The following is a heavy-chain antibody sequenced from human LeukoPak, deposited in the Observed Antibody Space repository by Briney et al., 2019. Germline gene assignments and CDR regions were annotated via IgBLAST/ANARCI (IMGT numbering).Heavy chain of an antibody. CDR2: INHSGST. CDR1: GGSFSGYY. Sequence: SETLSLTCAVYGGSFSGYYRSWIRQPPGKGLEWIGEINHSGSTNYNPSLKSRVTISVDTSKNQFSLKLSSVTAADTAVYYCASEGRSGSYSDWGQGTLVTVSS. D-gene: IGHD3-10*01. J-gene: IGHJ4*02. CDR3: ASEGRSGSYSD. V-gene: IGHV4-34*01.